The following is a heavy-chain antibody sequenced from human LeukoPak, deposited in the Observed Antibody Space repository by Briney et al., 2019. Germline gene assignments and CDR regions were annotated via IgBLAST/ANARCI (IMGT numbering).Heavy chain of an antibody. V-gene: IGHV4-59*01. CDR2: IYYSGST. Sequence: SETLSLTCTVSGGSISSYYWSWIRQPPGKGLEWIGYIYYSGSTNYNPSLKSRVSISVDTSKNQFSLKLTSVTAADTAVYYCARTTEGGYTYGYFYYYYMDVWGKGTTVTISS. CDR1: GGSISSYY. J-gene: IGHJ6*03. D-gene: IGHD5-18*01. CDR3: ARTTEGGYTYGYFYYYYMDV.